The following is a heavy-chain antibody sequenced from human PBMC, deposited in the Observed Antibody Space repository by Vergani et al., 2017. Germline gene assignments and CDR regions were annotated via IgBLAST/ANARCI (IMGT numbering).Heavy chain of an antibody. Sequence: QVQLVESAGGVVQPGGSLRLSCAASGFTFSNFGMHWIRQAPGKGLEFVAFIQFDGSNPYYADSVKGRFTLSRDFSKNTLYLQMNSLRTDDTATYYCAKHFRGWGIDYWGQGTQVIVSS. CDR2: IQFDGSNP. J-gene: IGHJ4*02. CDR3: AKHFRGWGIDY. D-gene: IGHD3-16*01. V-gene: IGHV3-30*02. CDR1: GFTFSNFG.